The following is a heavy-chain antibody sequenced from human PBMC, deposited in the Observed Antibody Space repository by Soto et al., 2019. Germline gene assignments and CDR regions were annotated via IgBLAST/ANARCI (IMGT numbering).Heavy chain of an antibody. CDR2: IYYSGST. D-gene: IGHD3-16*01. CDR1: GGTISSWY. CDR3: ARSYGSAIDY. V-gene: IGHV4-59*08. Sequence: QVQLQESGPGLVKPSETLSLTCTVSGGTISSWYWSWIRQPPGKGLEWIGYIYYSGSTNCNPSLKRRVTISVDTSKNQFSLKLSSVTAADTAVYYCARSYGSAIDYWGQGTLVTVSS. J-gene: IGHJ4*02.